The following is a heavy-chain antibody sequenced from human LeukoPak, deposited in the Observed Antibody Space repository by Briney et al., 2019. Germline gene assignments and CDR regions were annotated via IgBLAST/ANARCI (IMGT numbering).Heavy chain of an antibody. D-gene: IGHD6-13*01. CDR2: IYPGDSDT. J-gene: IGHJ4*02. V-gene: IGHV5-51*01. CDR3: ARRASSWEYFDY. CDR1: GYSFTSDW. Sequence: GESLKISCKGSGYSFTSDWIGWVRQMPGKGLEWMGSIYPGDSDTRYSPSFQGQVAISADKSINSAYLQWTSLKASDTAIYYCARRASSWEYFDYWGQGTLVIVSS.